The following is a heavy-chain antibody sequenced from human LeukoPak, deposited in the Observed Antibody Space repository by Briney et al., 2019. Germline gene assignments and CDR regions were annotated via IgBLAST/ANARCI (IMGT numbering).Heavy chain of an antibody. V-gene: IGHV3-33*01. CDR2: IWYDGSNK. CDR1: GFTFSSYG. Sequence: GGSLRLSCAASGFTFSSYGMHWVRQAPGKGLEWVAVIWYDGSNKYYADSVKGRFTISRDNSKNTLYLQMNSLRAEDTAVYYCASRLYGSGSYLDAFDIWGQGTMVTVSS. CDR3: ASRLYGSGSYLDAFDI. D-gene: IGHD3-10*01. J-gene: IGHJ3*02.